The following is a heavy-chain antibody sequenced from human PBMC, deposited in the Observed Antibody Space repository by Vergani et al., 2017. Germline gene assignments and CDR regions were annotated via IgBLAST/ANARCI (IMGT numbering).Heavy chain of an antibody. Sequence: EVQLVQSGAEVKKPGESLRISCKGSGYSFTSYWISWVRQMPGKGLEWMGRIDPSDSYTNYSPPFQGHVTISADKSISTAYLQWSSLKASDTAMYYCARVGWSYYDSSGYYYAPGGWFDPWGQGTLVTVSS. CDR1: GYSFTSYW. D-gene: IGHD3-22*01. J-gene: IGHJ5*02. CDR3: ARVGWSYYDSSGYYYAPGGWFDP. CDR2: IDPSDSYT. V-gene: IGHV5-10-1*03.